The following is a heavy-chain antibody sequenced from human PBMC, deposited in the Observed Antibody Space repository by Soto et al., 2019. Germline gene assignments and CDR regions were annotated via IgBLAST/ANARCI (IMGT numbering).Heavy chain of an antibody. V-gene: IGHV3-11*01. D-gene: IGHD3-10*01. J-gene: IGHJ4*02. CDR3: ARDPPSGSGSSFDY. Sequence: QVQLVESGGGLVKPGGSLRLSCAASGFTFSDYYMSWVRQAPGVGLEWVSQISTSGTTIYYADSVKGRFTISGDNAKNSLYLQMNSLRAEDTAVYYCARDPPSGSGSSFDYWGQGTLVTVSS. CDR2: ISTSGTTI. CDR1: GFTFSDYY.